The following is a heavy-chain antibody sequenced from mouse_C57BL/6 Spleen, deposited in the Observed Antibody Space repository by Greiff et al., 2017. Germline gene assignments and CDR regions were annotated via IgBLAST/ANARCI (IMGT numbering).Heavy chain of an antibody. Sequence: QVQLQQPGAELVMPGASVKLSCKASGYTFTSYWMHWVKQRPGQGLEWIGEIDPSDSYTNYNQKFKGKSTLTVDKSASTAYMQLSSLTSEDSAVYYCARLHYGSRDPHFDYWGQGTTLTVSS. CDR1: GYTFTSYW. J-gene: IGHJ2*01. CDR2: IDPSDSYT. CDR3: ARLHYGSRDPHFDY. D-gene: IGHD1-1*01. V-gene: IGHV1-69*01.